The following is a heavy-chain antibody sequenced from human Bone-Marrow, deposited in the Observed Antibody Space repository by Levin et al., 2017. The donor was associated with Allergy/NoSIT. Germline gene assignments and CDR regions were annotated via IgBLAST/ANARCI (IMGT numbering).Heavy chain of an antibody. CDR2: ISWNSDSI. CDR3: VRRAYHGGFDY. Sequence: SLKISCAVSGFNFDEYAMHWVRQAPGKGLEWISGISWNSDSIGYVDSVKGRFTVSRDNARNSLYLQLNSLRREDTALYYCVRRAYHGGFDYWGQGTLVIVSS. CDR1: GFNFDEYA. D-gene: IGHD2-21*01. V-gene: IGHV3-9*01. J-gene: IGHJ4*02.